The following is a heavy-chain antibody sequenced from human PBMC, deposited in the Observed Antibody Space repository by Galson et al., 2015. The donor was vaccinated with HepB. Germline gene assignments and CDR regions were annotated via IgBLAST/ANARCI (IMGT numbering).Heavy chain of an antibody. CDR3: ARGRDVRGVLRKLRNDAFDI. D-gene: IGHD3-10*02. V-gene: IGHV1-2*02. J-gene: IGHJ3*02. CDR2: IDPNRGDT. Sequence: SVKVSCKASGYSISAYYMHWVRQTPGQGLEWMGWIDPNRGDTKYARKFQARVTMTRDTSISTTYMELNSLRSDDTAVYYCARGRDVRGVLRKLRNDAFDIWGQGTMVTVSS. CDR1: GYSISAYY.